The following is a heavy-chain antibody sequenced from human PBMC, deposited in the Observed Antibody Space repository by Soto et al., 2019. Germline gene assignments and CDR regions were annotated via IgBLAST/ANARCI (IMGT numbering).Heavy chain of an antibody. Sequence: QVQLVQSGAEVKKPGASVKVSCKASGYTFTGYYMHWVRQAPGQGLEWMGWINPNSGGTNYAQKFQGWVTITRDTSISTAYMELSRLRSDDTAVYYCARLRVGATQHDAFDIWGQGTMVTVSS. V-gene: IGHV1-2*04. CDR3: ARLRVGATQHDAFDI. CDR1: GYTFTGYY. D-gene: IGHD1-26*01. CDR2: INPNSGGT. J-gene: IGHJ3*02.